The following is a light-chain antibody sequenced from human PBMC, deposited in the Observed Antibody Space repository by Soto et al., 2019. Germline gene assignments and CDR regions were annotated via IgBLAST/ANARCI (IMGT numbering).Light chain of an antibody. CDR3: QHYGNSPPMYT. J-gene: IGKJ2*01. CDR1: QSVSNDY. Sequence: EIVLTQSPATLSLSPGDRATLSCRASQSVSNDYLAWYQKKPGPAPRLLIYGASSRATGIPGGFSGSGAGTEFTLTISRLEPEDFAVYYCQHYGNSPPMYTFGQGTKLEIK. V-gene: IGKV3-20*01. CDR2: GAS.